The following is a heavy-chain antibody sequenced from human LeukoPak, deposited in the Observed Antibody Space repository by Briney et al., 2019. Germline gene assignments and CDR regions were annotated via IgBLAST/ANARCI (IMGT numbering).Heavy chain of an antibody. D-gene: IGHD4-17*01. CDR3: ARVRGAYPYFFDY. CDR1: GFTVSSNY. Sequence: GGSLRLSCAASGFTVSSNYMSWVRQAPGKGLEWVSVIYSGGSTYYAASVKGRFTISRDNSKNTLYLQMNSLRAEDTAVYYCARVRGAYPYFFDYWGQGTLVTVSS. J-gene: IGHJ4*02. CDR2: IYSGGST. V-gene: IGHV3-53*01.